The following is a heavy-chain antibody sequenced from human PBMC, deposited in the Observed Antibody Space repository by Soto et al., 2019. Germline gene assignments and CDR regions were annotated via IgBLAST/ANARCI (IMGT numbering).Heavy chain of an antibody. CDR2: IIPILGIA. Sequence: ASVKVSCKACGGTFSSYTISWVRQATGQGLEWMGRIIPILGIANYAQKLQGRVTITADKSTSTAYMELSSVTAADTAVYYCASKTSDITGTDWFDPWGQGTLVTVSS. CDR3: ASKTSDITGTDWFDP. CDR1: GGTFSSYT. J-gene: IGHJ5*02. D-gene: IGHD1-7*01. V-gene: IGHV1-69*02.